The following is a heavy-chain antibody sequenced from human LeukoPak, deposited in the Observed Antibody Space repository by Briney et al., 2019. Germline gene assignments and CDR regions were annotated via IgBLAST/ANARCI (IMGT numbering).Heavy chain of an antibody. CDR1: GGTFSNYG. V-gene: IGHV1-69*01. CDR2: IVPVFGTV. Sequence: GASVKVSCKAPGGTFSNYGFSWVRQAPEQGLEWMGGIVPVFGTVSYAQKFQDRVTITADDFTTTAYMEPSSLRSEDTAVYYCAMSSGWYVDYWGQGTLVTVSS. J-gene: IGHJ4*02. D-gene: IGHD6-19*01. CDR3: AMSSGWYVDY.